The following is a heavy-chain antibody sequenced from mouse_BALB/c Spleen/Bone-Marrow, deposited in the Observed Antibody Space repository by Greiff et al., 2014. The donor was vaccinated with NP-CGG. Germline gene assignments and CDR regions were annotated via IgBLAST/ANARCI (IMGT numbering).Heavy chain of an antibody. Sequence: VQLKESGAELVKPGASVKLSCTASGFNIKDTYMHWVEQRPEQGLEWIGRIDPANGNTKYDPKFQGKATITADTSSNTAYLQLSSLTSEDTAVYYCARNGNYGAWFAYWGQGTLVTVSA. D-gene: IGHD2-1*01. CDR2: IDPANGNT. V-gene: IGHV14-3*02. J-gene: IGHJ3*01. CDR1: GFNIKDTY. CDR3: ARNGNYGAWFAY.